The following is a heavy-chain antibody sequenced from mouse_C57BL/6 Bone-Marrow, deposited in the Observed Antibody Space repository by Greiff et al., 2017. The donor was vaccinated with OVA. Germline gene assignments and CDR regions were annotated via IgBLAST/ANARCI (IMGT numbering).Heavy chain of an antibody. Sequence: VQLKESGPELVKPGDSVKISCKASGYSFTGYVMNWVMQSHGKSLEWIGRINPYNGDTFYNQKFKGKATLTVDKSSSTAHMELRSLTSEDSAVYYCARVLRYDPLFDYWGQGTTLTVSS. D-gene: IGHD1-1*01. J-gene: IGHJ2*01. CDR3: ARVLRYDPLFDY. CDR1: GYSFTGYV. CDR2: INPYNGDT. V-gene: IGHV1-20*01.